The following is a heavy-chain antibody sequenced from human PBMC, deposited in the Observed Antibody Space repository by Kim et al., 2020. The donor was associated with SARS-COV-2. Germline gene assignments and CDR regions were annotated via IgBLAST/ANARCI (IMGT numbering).Heavy chain of an antibody. J-gene: IGHJ6*02. V-gene: IGHV4-31*02. Sequence: NPSLQSRLTISVDTSKNQFSLKLSSVTAADTAVYYCARDSGYYYYGMDVWGQGTTVTVSS. CDR3: ARDSGYYYYGMDV.